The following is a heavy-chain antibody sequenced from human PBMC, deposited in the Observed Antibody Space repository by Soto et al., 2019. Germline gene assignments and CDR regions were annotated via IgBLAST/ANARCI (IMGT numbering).Heavy chain of an antibody. J-gene: IGHJ4*02. CDR2: INAGNGNT. CDR3: ARNTIGHPKYLDY. D-gene: IGHD3-3*01. CDR1: GYTFIYSA. Sequence: ASVKVSCKASGYTFIYSAMHWVRQAPGQRLEWMAWINAGNGNTKYPQTFKGRVTMTRDTTANIVYMEMSSLRPEDTAIYYCARNTIGHPKYLDYWGQGTQVTVSS. V-gene: IGHV1-3*01.